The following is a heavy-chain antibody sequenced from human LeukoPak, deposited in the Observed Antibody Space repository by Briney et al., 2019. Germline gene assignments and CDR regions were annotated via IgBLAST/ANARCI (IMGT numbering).Heavy chain of an antibody. CDR2: IYHSGST. CDR1: GYSISSGYY. V-gene: IGHV4-38-2*02. CDR3: ARVGGYCSSTSCSPSDYYYYYYMDV. J-gene: IGHJ6*03. D-gene: IGHD2-2*01. Sequence: SETLSLTCTVSGYSISSGYYWGWIRQPPGKGLEWIGSIYHSGSTYYNPSLKSRVTISVDTSRNQFSLKLSSVTAAETAVYYCARVGGYCSSTSCSPSDYYYYYYMDVWGKGTTVTVSS.